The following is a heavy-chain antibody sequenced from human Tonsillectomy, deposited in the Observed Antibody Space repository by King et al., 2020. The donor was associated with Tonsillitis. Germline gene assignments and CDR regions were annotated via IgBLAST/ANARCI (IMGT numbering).Heavy chain of an antibody. CDR1: GFTFSDYY. CDR3: ARDLGYSSGWFSYWYFDL. CDR2: ISSSSSYT. V-gene: IGHV3-11*05. J-gene: IGHJ2*01. D-gene: IGHD6-19*01. Sequence: GQLVQSGGGLVKPGGSLRLSCAASGFTFSDYYMSWIRQAPGKGLEWVSYISSSSSYTNYADSVKGRFTISRDNAKNSLYLQMNSLRAEDTAVYYCARDLGYSSGWFSYWYFDLWGRGTLVTVSS.